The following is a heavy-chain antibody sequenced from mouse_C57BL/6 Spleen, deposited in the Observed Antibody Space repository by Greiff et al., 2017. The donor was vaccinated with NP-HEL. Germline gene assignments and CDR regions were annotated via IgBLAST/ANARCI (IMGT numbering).Heavy chain of an antibody. Sequence: VQGVESGAELVKPGASVKISCKASGYAFSSYWMNWVKQRPGKGLAWIGQIYPGDGDTNYNGQFKGKATLPADKYSSTADMQLSSLTSEDSAVYFCARDMDTTVAWGQGTTLTVSS. D-gene: IGHD1-1*01. CDR2: IYPGDGDT. V-gene: IGHV1-80*01. CDR1: GYAFSSYW. J-gene: IGHJ2*01. CDR3: ARDMDTTVA.